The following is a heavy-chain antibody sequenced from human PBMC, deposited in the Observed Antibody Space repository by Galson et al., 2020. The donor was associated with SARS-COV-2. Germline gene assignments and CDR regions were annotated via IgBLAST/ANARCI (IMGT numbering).Heavy chain of an antibody. V-gene: IGHV4-34*01. Sequence: SQTLSLTCSVYAGGYYWSWIRQPPGKGLEWIGEMNHNGNTNHNPSLKSRVTISLDTSKNQFSLKLTSVTAADTAVYYCASLGAAMDGHDYWGQGTLVTVSS. CDR3: ASLGAAMDGHDY. D-gene: IGHD2-2*01. CDR2: MNHNGNT. CDR1: AGGYY. J-gene: IGHJ4*02.